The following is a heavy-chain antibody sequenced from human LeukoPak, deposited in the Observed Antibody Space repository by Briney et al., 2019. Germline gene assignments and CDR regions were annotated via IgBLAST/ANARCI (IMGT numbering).Heavy chain of an antibody. CDR1: GFTFSSYS. CDR2: ISSSSSYI. V-gene: IGHV3-21*01. D-gene: IGHD3-9*01. Sequence: GGSLRPSCAASGFTFSSYSMNWVRQAPGKGLEWVSSISSSSSYIYYADSVKGRFTISRDNAKNSLYLQMNSLRAEDTAVYYCARDHSEAKYYDILTGYFRDFDYWGQGTLVTVSS. CDR3: ARDHSEAKYYDILTGYFRDFDY. J-gene: IGHJ4*02.